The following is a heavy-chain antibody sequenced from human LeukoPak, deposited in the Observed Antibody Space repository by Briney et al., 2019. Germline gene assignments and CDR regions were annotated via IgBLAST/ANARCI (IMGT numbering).Heavy chain of an antibody. Sequence: GGSLRLSCTASGFTLSSYPVSWVRQAPGKGLEWVSSISVSGGDTYYADSVKGRFTISRDNSKNTVSLQMDSLRAEDTVVYYRAKFDLSVAGSFDYWGQGTLVTVSS. CDR2: ISVSGGDT. CDR1: GFTLSSYP. CDR3: AKFDLSVAGSFDY. V-gene: IGHV3-23*01. D-gene: IGHD6-19*01. J-gene: IGHJ4*02.